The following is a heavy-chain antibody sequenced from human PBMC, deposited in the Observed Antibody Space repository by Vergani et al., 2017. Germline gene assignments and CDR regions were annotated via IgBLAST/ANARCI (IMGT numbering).Heavy chain of an antibody. CDR3: ARERNFRRNIVVVPAAIV. D-gene: IGHD2-2*01. Sequence: QVQLVQSGAEVKKPGSSVKVSCKASGGTFSSYAISWVRQAPGQGLEWMGGIIPIFGTANYAQKFQGRVTITADESTSTAYMELSSLRSEDTAVYYCARERNFRRNIVVVPAAIVWGQGTLVTVSS. J-gene: IGHJ4*02. CDR2: IIPIFGTA. CDR1: GGTFSSYA. V-gene: IGHV1-69*01.